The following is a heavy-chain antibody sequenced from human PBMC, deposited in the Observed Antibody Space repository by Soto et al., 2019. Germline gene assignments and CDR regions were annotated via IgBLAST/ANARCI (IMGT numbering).Heavy chain of an antibody. V-gene: IGHV1-69*02. D-gene: IGHD6-19*01. J-gene: IGHJ5*02. CDR3: ARGIAVAGKDWFDP. CDR1: GGTFSSYT. Sequence: QVQLVQSGAEVKKPGSSVKVSCKASGGTFSSYTISWVRQAPGQGLEWMGRIIPILGIANYAQKFQGRVTITADKSTSTAYMELSSLRSEDTAVYYCARGIAVAGKDWFDPWGQGTLVTVSS. CDR2: IIPILGIA.